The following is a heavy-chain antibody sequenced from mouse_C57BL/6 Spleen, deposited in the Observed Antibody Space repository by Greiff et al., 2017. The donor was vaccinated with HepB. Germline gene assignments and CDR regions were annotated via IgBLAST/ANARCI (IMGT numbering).Heavy chain of an antibody. Sequence: VQLQQSGAELVKPGASVKLSCKASGYTFTSYWMHWVKQRPGQGLEWIGMIHPNSGSTNYNEKFKSKATLTVDKSSSTAYMQLSSLTSEDSAVYYCVTTVVGGWYFDVWGTGTTVTVSS. V-gene: IGHV1-64*01. CDR3: VTTVVGGWYFDV. CDR2: IHPNSGST. J-gene: IGHJ1*03. D-gene: IGHD1-1*01. CDR1: GYTFTSYW.